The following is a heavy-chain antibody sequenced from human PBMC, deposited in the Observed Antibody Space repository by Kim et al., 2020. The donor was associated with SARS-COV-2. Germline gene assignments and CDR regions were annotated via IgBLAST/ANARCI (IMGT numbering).Heavy chain of an antibody. J-gene: IGHJ6*01. CDR3: ARGPNYDILTGYWVPYYYY. V-gene: IGHV4-34*01. D-gene: IGHD3-9*01. CDR2: INHSGST. CDR1: GGSFSGYY. Sequence: SETLSLTCAVYGGSFSGYYWSWIRQPPGKGLEWIGEINHSGSTNYNPSLKSRVTISVDTSKNQFSLKLSSVTAADTAVYYCARGPNYDILTGYWVPYYYY.